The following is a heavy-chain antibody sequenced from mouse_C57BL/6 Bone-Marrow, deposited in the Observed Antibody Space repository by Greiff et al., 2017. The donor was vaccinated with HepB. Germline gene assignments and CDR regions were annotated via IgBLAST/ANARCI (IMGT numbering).Heavy chain of an antibody. Sequence: EVQLVESGGDLVKPGGSLKLSCAASGFTFSSYGMPWVRQTPDQRLEWVATISSGGGDTYYPDSVKGRSTLSRDNAKNTLYLQLSSLKSEDTALYYCARGGIYDGDYEFAYWGQGTLVTVSA. D-gene: IGHD2-3*01. J-gene: IGHJ3*01. CDR3: ARGGIYDGDYEFAY. CDR1: GFTFSSYG. CDR2: ISSGGGDT. V-gene: IGHV5-6*01.